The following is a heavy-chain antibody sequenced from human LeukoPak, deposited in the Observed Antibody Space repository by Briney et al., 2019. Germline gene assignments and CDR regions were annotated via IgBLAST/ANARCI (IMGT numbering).Heavy chain of an antibody. CDR2: ISAYNGNT. J-gene: IGHJ4*02. D-gene: IGHD3-10*01. V-gene: IGHV1-18*04. Sequence: ASVKVSCKSSGYSFTGHYMHWVRQAPGQGLEWMGWISAYNGNTNYAQKLQGRVTMTTDTSTSTAYMELRSLRSDDTAVYYCASSGYYYGSGSYRYNDYWGQGTLVTVSS. CDR3: ASSGYYYGSGSYRYNDY. CDR1: GYSFTGHY.